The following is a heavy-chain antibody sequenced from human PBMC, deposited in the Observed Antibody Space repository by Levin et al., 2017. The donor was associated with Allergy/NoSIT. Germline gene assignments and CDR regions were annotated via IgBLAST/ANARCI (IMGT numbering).Heavy chain of an antibody. CDR1: GFTVRTNY. V-gene: IGHV3-53*01. D-gene: IGHD2-21*01. CDR2: IYDNGDT. Sequence: GESLKISCAASGFTVRTNYMNWVRQAPGKGLEWVSVIYDNGDTYYADSVKGRFTISRDNSKNTVYLQMNRLRANDTAVYFCARKIAGYFDYWGQGTLVTVSS. CDR3: ARKIAGYFDY. J-gene: IGHJ4*02.